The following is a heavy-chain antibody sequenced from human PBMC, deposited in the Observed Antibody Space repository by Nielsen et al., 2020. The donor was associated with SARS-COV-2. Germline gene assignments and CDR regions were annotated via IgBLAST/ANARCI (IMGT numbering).Heavy chain of an antibody. D-gene: IGHD4-11*01. CDR1: GFTFSSYA. Sequence: GESLKIFCSASGFTFSSYAMHWVRQAPGKGLEYVSAISSNGGSTYYADSVKGRFTISRDNSKNTLYLQMNSLRAEDTAVYYCAKYDYAFDIWGQGTMVTVSS. V-gene: IGHV3-64*04. CDR2: ISSNGGST. J-gene: IGHJ3*02. CDR3: AKYDYAFDI.